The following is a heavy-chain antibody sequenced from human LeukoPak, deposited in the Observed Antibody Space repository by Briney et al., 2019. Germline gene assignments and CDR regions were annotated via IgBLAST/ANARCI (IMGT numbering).Heavy chain of an antibody. J-gene: IGHJ4*02. CDR1: GFTFRSSW. Sequence: GGSLRLSCVVSGFTFRSSWMSWVRQAPGKGLEWVANINQHGTEKYYVDSVRGRFTISRDNAKNSLYLQMNSLRAEDTAVYYCAANGGPFDFWGQGTLVTVSS. D-gene: IGHD4-23*01. CDR3: AANGGPFDF. V-gene: IGHV3-7*05. CDR2: INQHGTEK.